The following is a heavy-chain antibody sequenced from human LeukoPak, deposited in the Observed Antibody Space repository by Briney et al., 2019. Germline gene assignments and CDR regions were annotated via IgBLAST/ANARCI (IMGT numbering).Heavy chain of an antibody. Sequence: ASVKVSCKASGYTFTGYYMHWVRQAPGQGLDWMGRINPNSGGTNYAQKFQGRVTMTRDTSISTAYMELSRLRSDDTAVYYCARASESILGWGAFDIWGQGTMVTVSS. J-gene: IGHJ3*02. D-gene: IGHD3-3*02. V-gene: IGHV1-2*06. CDR3: ARASESILGWGAFDI. CDR1: GYTFTGYY. CDR2: INPNSGGT.